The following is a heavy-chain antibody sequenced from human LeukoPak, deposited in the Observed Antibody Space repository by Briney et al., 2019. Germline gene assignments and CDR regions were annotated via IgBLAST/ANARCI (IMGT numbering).Heavy chain of an antibody. J-gene: IGHJ2*01. CDR2: FYYTGTF. CDR3: ARQGVVPNKAGWYFDL. CDR1: DGSMSSTDPF. Sequence: PSETLSLTCIVSDGSMSSTDPFWGSIRQPPRTRPEWIGSFYYTGTFFYSPSLESRGTISIDTSKNQFSLKIRSVTAADTAVYYCARQGVVPNKAGWYFDLWGRGALVTVSS. D-gene: IGHD3-10*01. V-gene: IGHV4-39*01.